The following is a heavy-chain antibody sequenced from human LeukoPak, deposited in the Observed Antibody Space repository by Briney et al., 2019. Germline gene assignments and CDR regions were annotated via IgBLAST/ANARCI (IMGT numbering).Heavy chain of an antibody. D-gene: IGHD1-1*01. J-gene: IGHJ3*02. V-gene: IGHV3-33*01. Sequence: PGGSLRLSCAASGFTFSSYGMHWVRQAPGKGLEWVAVIWYDGSNKYYADSVKGRFTISRDNSKNTLYLQMNSLRAEDTAVYHCAGRAVTTGDNNAFDIWGQGTMVTVTS. CDR3: AGRAVTTGDNNAFDI. CDR1: GFTFSSYG. CDR2: IWYDGSNK.